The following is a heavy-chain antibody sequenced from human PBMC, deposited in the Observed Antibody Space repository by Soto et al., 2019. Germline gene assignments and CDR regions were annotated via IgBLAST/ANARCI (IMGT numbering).Heavy chain of an antibody. Sequence: QVQLVESGGGVVQPGRSLRLSCAASGFTFSSYGMHWVRQPPGKGLEWVAVIWFDRSNKHYADSVKGRFTISRDNSKNTLYLQMNSLRAEDTAVYYCAHSSSGYYFDYWGQGTLVTVSS. D-gene: IGHD6-13*01. CDR2: IWFDRSNK. V-gene: IGHV3-33*01. CDR3: AHSSSGYYFDY. CDR1: GFTFSSYG. J-gene: IGHJ4*02.